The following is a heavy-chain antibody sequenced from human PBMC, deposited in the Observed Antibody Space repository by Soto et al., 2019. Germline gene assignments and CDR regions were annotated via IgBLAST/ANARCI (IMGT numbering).Heavy chain of an antibody. CDR2: VYYSRST. CDR3: ARHVPTSFYAFDI. CDR1: GDSIGSSTYY. V-gene: IGHV4-39*01. D-gene: IGHD1-26*01. Sequence: PSETLSLTCTVSGDSIGSSTYYWGWIHQPPGKGLEWIGSVYYSRSTYYNPSLKSRVTISVDTSKNQFSLKLSSLTAADTAVYYCARHVPTSFYAFDIWGQGTMVTVSS. J-gene: IGHJ3*02.